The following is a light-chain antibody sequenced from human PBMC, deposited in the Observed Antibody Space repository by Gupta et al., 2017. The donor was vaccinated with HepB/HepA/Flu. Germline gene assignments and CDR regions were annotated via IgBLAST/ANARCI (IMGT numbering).Light chain of an antibody. CDR1: RRINTW. CDR2: KAS. CDR3: QQYNDYSS. Sequence: DIQMTQSPSTLSASVGDRITITCRASRRINTWLAWYQQRPGKAPKLLISKASILEIGVPSRFSGSGSGTEFTLTINSLQPDDFATYFCQQYNDYSSFGQGTKVEIK. J-gene: IGKJ1*01. V-gene: IGKV1-5*03.